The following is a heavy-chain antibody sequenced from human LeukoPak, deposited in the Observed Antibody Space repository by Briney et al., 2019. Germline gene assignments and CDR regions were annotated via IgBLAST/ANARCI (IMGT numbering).Heavy chain of an antibody. V-gene: IGHV4-59*01. CDR3: AGTTYYDYVWGSYRFDY. J-gene: IGHJ4*02. D-gene: IGHD3-16*02. Sequence: SETLSLTCTVSGGSISSYYWSWVRQPPGKGLEWIGYIYYSGSTNYNPSLKSRVTISVDASKNQFSLKLSSVTAADTAVYYCAGTTYYDYVWGSYRFDYWGQGTLVTVSS. CDR2: IYYSGST. CDR1: GGSISSYY.